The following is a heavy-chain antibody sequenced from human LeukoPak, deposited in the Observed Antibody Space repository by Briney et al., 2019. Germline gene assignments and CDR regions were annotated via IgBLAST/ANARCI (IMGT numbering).Heavy chain of an antibody. V-gene: IGHV4-34*01. CDR1: GGSFSGYY. Sequence: SETLSLTCAVSGGSFSGYYWSWIRQPPGKGLEWIGEINHSGSTNYNPSLKSRVTISVDTSKNQFSLKLSSVTAADTAVYYCARVALVVIPPFDYWGQGTLVTVSS. CDR3: ARVALVVIPPFDY. D-gene: IGHD3-22*01. J-gene: IGHJ4*02. CDR2: INHSGST.